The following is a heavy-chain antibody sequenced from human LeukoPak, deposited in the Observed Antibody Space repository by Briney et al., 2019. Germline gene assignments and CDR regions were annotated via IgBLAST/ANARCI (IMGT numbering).Heavy chain of an antibody. J-gene: IGHJ4*02. V-gene: IGHV4-4*07. CDR2: VYSSGST. CDR1: GGSISSYF. D-gene: IGHD1-1*01. Sequence: SETLSLTCTVSGGSISSYFWSWIRQPAGKGLEWIGRVYSSGSTNYNPSLKSRVTMSVGTSKNQFSLKLSSVTAADTAVYYCARETADLGRSFDYWGQGTLVTVSS. CDR3: ARETADLGRSFDY.